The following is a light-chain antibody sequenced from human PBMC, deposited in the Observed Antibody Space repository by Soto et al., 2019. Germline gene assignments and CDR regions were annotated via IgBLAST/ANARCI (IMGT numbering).Light chain of an antibody. Sequence: DIQMTQYPPSLSASVGDRVSISCLASKGINNYLAWFQQQPGTAPNLLIFAASTLQSGVPSRFSGSGSGTDFTLTIRSLQPEDFATYYCQQSYTAPLTFGGGTKVDIK. V-gene: IGKV1-39*01. J-gene: IGKJ4*01. CDR2: AAS. CDR3: QQSYTAPLT. CDR1: KGINNY.